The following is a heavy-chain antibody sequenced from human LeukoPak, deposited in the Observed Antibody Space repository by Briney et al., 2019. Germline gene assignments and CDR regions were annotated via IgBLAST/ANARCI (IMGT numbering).Heavy chain of an antibody. CDR1: GYTFTGPY. D-gene: IGHD1-1*01. Sequence: ASVKVSCKASGYTFTGPYIHWVQQAPGQGLEWMGRVNPNSGGTDYAKKFQGRVTMTRDTSISTANVELSSLTSDDTAVYYCAREFTGNDFSYYHLDVWGQGTTVTVSS. CDR2: VNPNSGGT. J-gene: IGHJ6*02. CDR3: AREFTGNDFSYYHLDV. V-gene: IGHV1-2*06.